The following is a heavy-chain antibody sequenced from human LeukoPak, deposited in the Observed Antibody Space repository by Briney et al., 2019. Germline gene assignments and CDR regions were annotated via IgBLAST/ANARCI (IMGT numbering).Heavy chain of an antibody. V-gene: IGHV1-2*02. CDR1: GYTFTGYY. Sequence: ASVKVSCKASGYTFTGYYMHWVRQAPGQGLEWMGWINPNSGGTNYAQKFQGRVTMTRDTSISTAYMELRRLRSEDTAVYYCARGRRSSGYYYIFDYWGQGTLVTVSS. CDR3: ARGRRSSGYYYIFDY. CDR2: INPNSGGT. D-gene: IGHD3-22*01. J-gene: IGHJ4*02.